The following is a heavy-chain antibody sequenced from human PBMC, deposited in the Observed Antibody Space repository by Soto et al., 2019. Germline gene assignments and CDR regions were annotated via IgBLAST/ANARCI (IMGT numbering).Heavy chain of an antibody. J-gene: IGHJ4*02. Sequence: EVQLLESGGGLVQPGGSLRLSCAASGFTFSSYAMRWVRQAPVKGLEWVSAISGSGDSTYYADSVKGRFTNSRYNSKNTLYLQINSLRAEDTSVYYCARRGRGSYYDCWGQGPLVTVSS. CDR1: GFTFSSYA. V-gene: IGHV3-23*01. CDR2: ISGSGDST. CDR3: ARRGRGSYYDC. D-gene: IGHD1-26*01.